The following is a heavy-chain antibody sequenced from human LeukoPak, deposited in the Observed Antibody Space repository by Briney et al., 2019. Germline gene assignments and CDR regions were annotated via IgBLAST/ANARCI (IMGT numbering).Heavy chain of an antibody. CDR3: AGAGALVGATGRYYFDY. D-gene: IGHD1-26*01. J-gene: IGHJ4*02. V-gene: IGHV1-18*01. CDR1: GYTFTSYG. Sequence: GASVKVSCKASGYTFTSYGISWVRQAPGQGLEWMGWISAYNGNTNYAQKLQNRVTMTTDTSTSTAYMELRSLRSDDTAVYYCAGAGALVGATGRYYFDYWGQGTLVTVSS. CDR2: ISAYNGNT.